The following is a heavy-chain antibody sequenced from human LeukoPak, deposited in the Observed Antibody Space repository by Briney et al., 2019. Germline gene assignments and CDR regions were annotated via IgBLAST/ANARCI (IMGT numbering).Heavy chain of an antibody. CDR3: ARDHGGYYYESRGYYADY. CDR1: GYTFTSYY. V-gene: IGHV1-46*01. J-gene: IGHJ4*02. CDR2: INPSGGST. D-gene: IGHD3-22*01. Sequence: ASVKVSCKASGYTFTSYYMHWVRQAPGQGLEWMGIINPSGGSTSYAQKFQGRVTMTRDTSTSTVYMELSSLRSEDTAVFYCARDHGGYYYESRGYYADYWGQGTLVTVSS.